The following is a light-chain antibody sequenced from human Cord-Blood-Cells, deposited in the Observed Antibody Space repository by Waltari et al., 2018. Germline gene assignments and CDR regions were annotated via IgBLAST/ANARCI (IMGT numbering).Light chain of an antibody. CDR3: QQRSNWPPYT. Sequence: EIVFTQPPATLSLSLGERATLSCRASQSVSSYLAWYQQKPGQAPRLLIYDASNRATGIPARFSGSGSGTDFTLTISSLEPEDFAVYYCQQRSNWPPYTFGQGTKLEIK. CDR1: QSVSSY. CDR2: DAS. J-gene: IGKJ2*01. V-gene: IGKV3-11*01.